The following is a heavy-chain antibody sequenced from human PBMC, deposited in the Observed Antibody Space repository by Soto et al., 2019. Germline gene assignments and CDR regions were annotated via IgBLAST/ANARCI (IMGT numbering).Heavy chain of an antibody. Sequence: SETLSLTCTVPGGSISSYYWSWIRQPPGKGLEWIGYIYYSGSTNYNPSLKSRVTISVDTSKNQFSLKLSSVTAADTAVYYCARDNRFGELFYWGQGTLVTVS. CDR1: GGSISSYY. J-gene: IGHJ4*02. CDR3: ARDNRFGELFY. D-gene: IGHD3-10*01. CDR2: IYYSGST. V-gene: IGHV4-59*01.